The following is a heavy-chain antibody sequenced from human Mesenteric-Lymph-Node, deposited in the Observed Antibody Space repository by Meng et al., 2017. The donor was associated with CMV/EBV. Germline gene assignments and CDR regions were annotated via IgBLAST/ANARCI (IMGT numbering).Heavy chain of an antibody. Sequence: LSLTCAASGFTFRSYSMNWVRQAPGKGLEWVSSISSSSSYIYYADSVKGRCTISRDNAKNSLYLQMNSLRAEDTAVYYCARNPVYYDSSGYLGDYWGQGTLVTVSS. V-gene: IGHV3-21*01. D-gene: IGHD3-22*01. CDR2: ISSSSSYI. CDR1: GFTFRSYS. J-gene: IGHJ4*02. CDR3: ARNPVYYDSSGYLGDY.